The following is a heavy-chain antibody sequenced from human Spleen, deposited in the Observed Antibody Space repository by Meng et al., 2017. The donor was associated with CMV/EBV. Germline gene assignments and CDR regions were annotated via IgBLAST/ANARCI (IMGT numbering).Heavy chain of an antibody. CDR1: GFHFSSYG. CDR2: VWYDDSKK. CDR3: TKDSVVGGAYYYYGFDV. V-gene: IGHV3-33*06. D-gene: IGHD2-15*01. J-gene: IGHJ6*02. Sequence: GESLKISCAASGFHFSSYGMHWVRQTPDKGLEWVGVVWYDDSKKYHADSLKGRFTISRDNSKNMLYLQMNSLRAEDTAVYFCTKDSVVGGAYYYYGFDVWGQGTSVTVSS.